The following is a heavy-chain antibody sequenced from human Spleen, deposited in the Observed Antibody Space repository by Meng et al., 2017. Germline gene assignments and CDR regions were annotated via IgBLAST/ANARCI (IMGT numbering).Heavy chain of an antibody. CDR3: AGGGNWFDP. J-gene: IGHJ5*02. D-gene: IGHD3-10*01. CDR2: IDGDGSST. CDR1: GFAFSSYS. Sequence: EVQLVESGGGLVQPGGSLRLSCAASGFAFSSYSMHWVRQAPGKGLVWVSRIDGDGSSTTYADSVKGRFTISRDNTKNTVYLQMNSLRVDDTAVYYCAGGGNWFDPWGLGTLVTVSS. V-gene: IGHV3-74*01.